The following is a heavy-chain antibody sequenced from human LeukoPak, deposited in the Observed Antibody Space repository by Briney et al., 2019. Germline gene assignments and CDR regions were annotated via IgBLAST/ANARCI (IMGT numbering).Heavy chain of an antibody. V-gene: IGHV1-18*01. CDR3: ARDLFLGLGYSSPGGHFDY. J-gene: IGHJ4*02. CDR1: GYTFTSYG. Sequence: ASVKVSCKASGYTFTSYGISWVRQAPGQGLEWMGWISAYNGNTNYAQKLQGRVTMTTDTSTSTAYMELRSLRSDDTAVYYCARDLFLGLGYSSPGGHFDYWGQGTLVTVSS. CDR2: ISAYNGNT. D-gene: IGHD6-13*01.